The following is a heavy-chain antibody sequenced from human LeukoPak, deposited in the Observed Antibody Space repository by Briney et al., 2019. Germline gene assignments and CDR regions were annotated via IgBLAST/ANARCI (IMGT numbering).Heavy chain of an antibody. J-gene: IGHJ5*02. CDR2: IYYIGGT. D-gene: IGHD3-10*01. V-gene: IGHV4-59*08. Sequence: TSETLSLTCTVSGDSINSYYWSWIRQPPGKGLEWIGYIYYIGGTNYNPSLKSRVTISIDTSENQFFLKLRSVTAADTAVYYCARQGPGAYNWFDPWGQGTLVTVSS. CDR3: ARQGPGAYNWFDP. CDR1: GDSINSYY.